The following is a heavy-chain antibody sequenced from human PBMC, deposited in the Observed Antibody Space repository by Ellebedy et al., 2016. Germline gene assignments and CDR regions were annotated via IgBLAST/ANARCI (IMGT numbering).Heavy chain of an antibody. CDR1: GFTFSSYA. CDR2: ISGSGGST. CDR3: AKEKDIVVVVAATRFDY. V-gene: IGHV3-23*01. J-gene: IGHJ4*02. D-gene: IGHD2-15*01. Sequence: GESLKISXAASGFTFSSYAMSWVRQAPGKGLEWVSAISGSGGSTYYADSVKGRFTISRDNSKNTLYLQMNSLRAEDTAVYYCAKEKDIVVVVAATRFDYWGQGTLVTVSS.